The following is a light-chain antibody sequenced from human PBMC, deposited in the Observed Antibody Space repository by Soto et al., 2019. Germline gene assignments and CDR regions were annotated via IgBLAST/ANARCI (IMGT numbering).Light chain of an antibody. CDR1: SSDVGTYNY. Sequence: QSVLTQPASVSGSPGQSITISCTGTSSDVGTYNYVSWYQQHPGKAPKLMIYEVSNRPSGISNRLSGSKSGNTASLTISGLQAEDEADYYCSSYRSSSTLDYVFGTGTKVTVL. J-gene: IGLJ1*01. CDR2: EVS. CDR3: SSYRSSSTLDYV. V-gene: IGLV2-14*01.